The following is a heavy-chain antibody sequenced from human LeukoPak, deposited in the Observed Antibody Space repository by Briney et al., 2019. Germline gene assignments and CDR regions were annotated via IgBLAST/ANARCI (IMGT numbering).Heavy chain of an antibody. CDR2: INPNSGGT. J-gene: IGHJ4*02. D-gene: IGHD3-10*01. CDR3: ARALYYYGSGSSHTRDY. V-gene: IGHV1-2*02. Sequence: ASVKVSCKASGYTFTGYFMHSVRQAPGQRLEWRGWINPNSGGTNYAQKFQGRVTMTREASIRTAYMERSRLRCDETAVYYCARALYYYGSGSSHTRDYWGQGTLVTVSS. CDR1: GYTFTGYF.